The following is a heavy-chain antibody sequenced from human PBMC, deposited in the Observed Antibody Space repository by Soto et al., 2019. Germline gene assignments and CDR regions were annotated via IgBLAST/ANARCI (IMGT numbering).Heavy chain of an antibody. J-gene: IGHJ6*02. CDR2: IIPIFGTA. Sequence: QVQLVQSGAEVKKSGSSVKVSCKASGGTFSSYAISWVRQAPGQGLEWMGGIIPIFGTANYAQKLQDRVTITADKSTSTAYMELSSLRSEDTAVYYCARVEMATGPYYYGMDVWGQGTTVTVSS. CDR1: GGTFSSYA. CDR3: ARVEMATGPYYYGMDV. D-gene: IGHD5-12*01. V-gene: IGHV1-69*06.